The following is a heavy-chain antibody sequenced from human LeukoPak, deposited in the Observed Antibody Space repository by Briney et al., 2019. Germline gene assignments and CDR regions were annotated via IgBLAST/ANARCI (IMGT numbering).Heavy chain of an antibody. V-gene: IGHV3-21*04. CDR2: ISSSSSYI. D-gene: IGHD3-10*01. CDR3: AKDGPYYYAPFDY. Sequence: GGSLRLSCAASGFTFSSYSMNWVRQAPGKGLEWVSSISSSSSYIYYADSVKGRFTISRDNSKNTLYLQMNSLRAEDTAVYYCAKDGPYYYAPFDYWGQGTLVTVSS. J-gene: IGHJ4*02. CDR1: GFTFSSYS.